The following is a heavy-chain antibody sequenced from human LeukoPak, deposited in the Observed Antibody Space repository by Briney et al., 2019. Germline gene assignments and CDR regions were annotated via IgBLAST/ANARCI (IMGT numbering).Heavy chain of an antibody. J-gene: IGHJ5*02. Sequence: GGSLRLSCEASGFTLDDYAMHWVRQAPGKGLEWVSGISWNGGSIGYADSVKGRFTISRDNAKKSLYLQMNSLRAEDTAVYYCARSLDYGGNSWKFDPWGQGTLVIVSS. V-gene: IGHV3-9*01. CDR1: GFTLDDYA. CDR2: ISWNGGSI. CDR3: ARSLDYGGNSWKFDP. D-gene: IGHD4-23*01.